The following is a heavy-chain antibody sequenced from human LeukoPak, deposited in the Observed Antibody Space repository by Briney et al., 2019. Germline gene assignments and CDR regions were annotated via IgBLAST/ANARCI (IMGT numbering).Heavy chain of an antibody. D-gene: IGHD6-19*01. J-gene: IGHJ4*02. CDR2: ISHDGNNK. CDR3: AKDSEAVAANGGFDY. V-gene: IGHV3-30*18. CDR1: GFSFSSYG. Sequence: GGSLTLSCAASGFSFSSYGMQWVRQTPGKGLEWVAVISHDGNNKYYADSVKGRFTISRDNSKNTLYLQMRSLTPEDTAVYYCAKDSEAVAANGGFDYWGQGTLVTVSS.